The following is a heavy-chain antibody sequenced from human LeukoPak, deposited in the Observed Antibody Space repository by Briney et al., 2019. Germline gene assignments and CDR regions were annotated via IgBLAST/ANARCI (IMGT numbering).Heavy chain of an antibody. J-gene: IGHJ5*02. CDR2: ISSNGGST. D-gene: IGHD1-26*01. CDR3: ALSFRGSIVGAHNWFDP. Sequence: GGSLRLSCAASGFTFSSYAMHWVRQAPGKGLEYVSAISSNGGSTYYAHSVKGRFTISRDNSKNTLYLQMGSLRAEDMAVYYCALSFRGSIVGAHNWFDPWGQGTLVTVCS. CDR1: GFTFSSYA. V-gene: IGHV3-64*01.